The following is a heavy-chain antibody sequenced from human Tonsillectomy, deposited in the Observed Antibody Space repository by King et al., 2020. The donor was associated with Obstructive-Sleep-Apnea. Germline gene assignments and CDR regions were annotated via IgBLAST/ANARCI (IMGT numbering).Heavy chain of an antibody. CDR2: ISYDGSNK. Sequence: VQLVESGGGVVQPGRSLRLSCAASGFTFSSYAMHWVRQAPGKGLEWVAVISYDGSNKYFAASVKGRFTISRDNSKNTLYLQMNSLRVEDMAVYYCVKGLWFGESNYFDFWGQGTLVTVSS. CDR3: VKGLWFGESNYFDF. CDR1: GFTFSSYA. J-gene: IGHJ4*02. D-gene: IGHD3-10*01. V-gene: IGHV3-30*04.